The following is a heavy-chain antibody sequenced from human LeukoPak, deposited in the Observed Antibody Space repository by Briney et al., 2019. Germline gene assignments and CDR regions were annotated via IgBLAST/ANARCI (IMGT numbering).Heavy chain of an antibody. CDR1: GFTFSSYS. Sequence: GGSLRLSCAASGFTFSSYSMNWVRQAPGKWLEWVSYISSSSSTIYYADSVKGRFTISRDNARDSLYLQMNSLRGEDTAVYYCARDGVAPGLYFDSWGQGILVTVSS. D-gene: IGHD2-15*01. V-gene: IGHV3-48*04. CDR2: ISSSSSTI. J-gene: IGHJ4*02. CDR3: ARDGVAPGLYFDS.